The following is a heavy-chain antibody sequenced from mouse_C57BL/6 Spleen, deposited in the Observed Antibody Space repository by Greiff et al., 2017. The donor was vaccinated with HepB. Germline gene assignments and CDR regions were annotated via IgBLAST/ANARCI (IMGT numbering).Heavy chain of an antibody. CDR3: ARGKVITTVVGVYYAMDY. CDR1: GYTFTSYW. CDR2: IHPNSGST. J-gene: IGHJ4*01. V-gene: IGHV1-64*01. Sequence: QVQLQQPGAELVKPGASVKLSCKASGYTFTSYWMHWVKQRPGQGLEWIGMIHPNSGSTNYNEKFKSKATLTVDKSSSTAYMQLSSLTSEDSAVYYCARGKVITTVVGVYYAMDYWGQGTSVTVSS. D-gene: IGHD1-1*01.